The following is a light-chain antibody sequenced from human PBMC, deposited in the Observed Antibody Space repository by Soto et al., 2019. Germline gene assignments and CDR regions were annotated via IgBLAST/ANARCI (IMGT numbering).Light chain of an antibody. CDR3: SSFTSSNTWV. CDR1: SSDVGSYNR. Sequence: QSALTQPPSVSGSPGQSVTISCTGTSSDVGSYNRVSWYQQPPGTAPKLMIYEVSNRPSGVPDRFFGSKSGNTASLTISGLQAEDEADYYCSSFTSSNTWVFGGGTKVTV. J-gene: IGLJ3*02. V-gene: IGLV2-18*02. CDR2: EVS.